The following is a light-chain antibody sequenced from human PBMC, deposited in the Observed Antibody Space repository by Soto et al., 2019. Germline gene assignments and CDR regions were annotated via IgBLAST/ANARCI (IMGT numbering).Light chain of an antibody. CDR3: QKYNNWPPLT. CDR2: GAS. Sequence: EIVMTQSPATLSVSPGERASLSCRASQSVSINLAWYQQKPGQAPRLLIYGASNRATGIPVRFSGSGSGTEFTLTISSLQSEDFAVYYCQKYNNWPPLTFGGGTKVDIK. CDR1: QSVSIN. J-gene: IGKJ4*01. V-gene: IGKV3-15*01.